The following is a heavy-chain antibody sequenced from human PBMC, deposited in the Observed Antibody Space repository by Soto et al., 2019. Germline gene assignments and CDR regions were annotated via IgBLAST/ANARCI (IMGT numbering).Heavy chain of an antibody. J-gene: IGHJ4*02. D-gene: IGHD3-22*01. CDR3: AKDHGDGSGYYSNPNFDY. CDR1: GFTFSSYA. V-gene: IGHV3-23*01. Sequence: AGSLRISCAASGFTFSSYAMTWVRQAPGKGLKWVSAISGSGGSTYYVDSVKGRFTISRDNSRNTLYLQMNSLRAEDTAVYYCAKDHGDGSGYYSNPNFDYWGQGTLVTVSS. CDR2: ISGSGGST.